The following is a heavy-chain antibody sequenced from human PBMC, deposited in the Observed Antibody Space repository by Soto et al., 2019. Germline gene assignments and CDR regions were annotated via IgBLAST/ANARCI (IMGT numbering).Heavy chain of an antibody. CDR3: AKGAVAGTPTSYYYYGMDV. CDR1: GGTFRTYA. V-gene: IGHV1-69*12. CDR2: IIPIFGKI. J-gene: IGHJ6*02. D-gene: IGHD6-19*01. Sequence: QVQLLQSGAEVKKPGSSVRVSCEASGGTFRTYAISWVRQAPGQGLEWMGEIIPIFGKINYAQKFQGRVTIIAYESTTTVYMALSSLRSDDTAIYYCAKGAVAGTPTSYYYYGMDVWGHGTSVTVSS.